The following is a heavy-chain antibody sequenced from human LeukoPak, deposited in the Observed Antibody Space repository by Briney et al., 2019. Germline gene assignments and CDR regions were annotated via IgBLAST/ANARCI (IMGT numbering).Heavy chain of an antibody. CDR2: ISAYNGNT. D-gene: IGHD3-22*01. V-gene: IGHV1-18*01. J-gene: IGHJ4*02. CDR3: ARSSESHYDSSGYYLPY. CDR1: GYTFTSYG. Sequence: ASVKVSCKAFGYTFTSYGISWVRQAPGQGLEWMGWISAYNGNTNYAQKLRGRVTMTTDTSTSTAYMELRSLRSDDTAVYYCARSSESHYDSSGYYLPYWGQGTLVTVSS.